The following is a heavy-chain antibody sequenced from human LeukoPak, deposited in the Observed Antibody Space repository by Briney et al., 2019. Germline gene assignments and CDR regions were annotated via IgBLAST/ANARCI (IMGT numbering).Heavy chain of an antibody. V-gene: IGHV3-9*01. CDR3: AQGAYDSD. J-gene: IGHJ4*02. CDR1: GFTFDDYA. D-gene: IGHD3-22*01. CDR2: ISWNSGSI. Sequence: PGGSLRFSCAASGFTFDDYAMHWVRQAPGKGLEWVSGISWNSGSIGYADSVKGRFTISRDNAKNSLYLQMNSLRAEDTALYYCAQGAYDSDWGQGTLVTVSS.